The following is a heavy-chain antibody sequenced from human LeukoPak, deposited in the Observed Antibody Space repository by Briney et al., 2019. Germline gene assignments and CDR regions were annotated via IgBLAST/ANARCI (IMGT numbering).Heavy chain of an antibody. Sequence: ASVKVSCKASGGTFSSYAISWVRQAPGQGLEWMGRIIPILGIANYAQKFQGRVTITADKSTSTAYMELSSLRSEGTAVYYCARDFTMVRGVNWFDPWGQGTLVTVSS. CDR1: GGTFSSYA. J-gene: IGHJ5*02. CDR2: IIPILGIA. V-gene: IGHV1-69*04. D-gene: IGHD3-10*01. CDR3: ARDFTMVRGVNWFDP.